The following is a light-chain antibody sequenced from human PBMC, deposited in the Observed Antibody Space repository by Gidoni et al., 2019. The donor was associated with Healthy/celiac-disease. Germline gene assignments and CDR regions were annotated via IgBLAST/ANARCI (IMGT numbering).Light chain of an antibody. CDR1: QSVSSY. CDR2: DAS. J-gene: IGKJ5*01. V-gene: IGKV3-11*01. CDR3: QQRSNWVT. Sequence: EIVLPQSPATLSLSPGERATLSCRASQSVSSYLAWYQQKPGQAPRLLIYDASNRATGIPARFRGSGSGTDFTLTISSREPEDFAVYYCQQRSNWVTFXXXTRLEIK.